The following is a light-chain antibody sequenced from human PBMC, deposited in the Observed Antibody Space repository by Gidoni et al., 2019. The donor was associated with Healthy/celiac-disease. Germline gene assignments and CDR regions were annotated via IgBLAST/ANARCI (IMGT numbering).Light chain of an antibody. V-gene: IGKV3-11*01. CDR1: QSVSSY. J-gene: IGKJ5*01. Sequence: EIVLTQSPATLSLSPGERATLSCRASQSVSSYLAWYQQKPGQDPRLLIYDASNRDTGIPVRFSGSGSGTDFTLTISSLEPEDFAVYYCQQRSNWPLITFGQGTRLEIK. CDR2: DAS. CDR3: QQRSNWPLIT.